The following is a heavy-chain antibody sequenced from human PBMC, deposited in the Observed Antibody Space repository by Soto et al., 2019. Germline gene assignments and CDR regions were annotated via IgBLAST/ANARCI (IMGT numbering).Heavy chain of an antibody. Sequence: SVKVSCKASGGTFSSYAISWVRQAPGQGLEWMGGIIPIFGTANYAQKFQGRVTITADESTSTAYMELSSLRSEDTAVYYCARAVVVVPAAKGWDYYYYYGMDVWGQGTTVPVSS. D-gene: IGHD2-2*01. CDR1: GGTFSSYA. CDR3: ARAVVVVPAAKGWDYYYYYGMDV. CDR2: IIPIFGTA. V-gene: IGHV1-69*13. J-gene: IGHJ6*02.